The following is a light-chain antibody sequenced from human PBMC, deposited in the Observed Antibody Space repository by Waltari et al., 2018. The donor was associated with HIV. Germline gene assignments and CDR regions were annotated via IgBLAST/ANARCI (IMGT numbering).Light chain of an antibody. CDR3: SSFTTTSTFL. CDR1: SSDVGANNY. Sequence: QSALTQPPSVSGSPGQSITISCTGTSSDVGANNYVSWYQHHPGKAPKLVLYDVRERPSGVSNRFSGSKSGNTASLTISGLQAEDESGYYCSSFTTTSTFLFGGGTKLTVL. CDR2: DVR. V-gene: IGLV2-14*03. J-gene: IGLJ2*01.